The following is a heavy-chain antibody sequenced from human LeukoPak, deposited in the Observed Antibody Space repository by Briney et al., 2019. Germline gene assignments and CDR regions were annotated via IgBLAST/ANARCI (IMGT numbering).Heavy chain of an antibody. Sequence: PGGSLRLSCAASGFTFSDHYMDWVRQAPGEGREWVGRTRNKANSYTTEYAASVKGRFTISRDDSKNSLYLLMNSLRTEDTAVYYCVRVSGTSYLDSWGQGTLVTVSS. CDR3: VRVSGTSYLDS. J-gene: IGHJ4*02. CDR2: TRNKANSYTT. V-gene: IGHV3-72*01. D-gene: IGHD1-26*01. CDR1: GFTFSDHY.